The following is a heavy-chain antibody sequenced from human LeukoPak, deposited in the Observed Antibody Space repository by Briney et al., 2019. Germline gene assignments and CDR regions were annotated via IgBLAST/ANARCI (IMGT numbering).Heavy chain of an antibody. CDR1: GFTFSNYA. D-gene: IGHD2-8*02. J-gene: IGHJ4*02. CDR3: ASDLVY. CDR2: ISGSGDNT. Sequence: GGSLRLSCAASGFTFSNYAMSWVRQAPGKGLEWVSAISGSGDNTYFADSVKGRFTISGDNSKNTLYLQMNSLRAEDTAVYYCASDLVYWGQGTLVTVSS. V-gene: IGHV3-23*01.